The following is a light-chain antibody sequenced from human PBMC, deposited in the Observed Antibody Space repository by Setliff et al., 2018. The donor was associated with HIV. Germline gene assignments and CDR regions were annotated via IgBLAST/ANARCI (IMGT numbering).Light chain of an antibody. CDR1: NSDIGTYDL. V-gene: IGLV2-23*02. Sequence: QSVLTQPASVSGAPGQAITISCTGNNSDIGTYDLVSWYQQHPGRAPTLTIFEVKRRPSGVSNRFSGSKSGNTASLTISGLQAEDEATYFCSAYTGSDTFDVFGTGTKVTVL. CDR2: EVK. CDR3: SAYTGSDTFDV. J-gene: IGLJ1*01.